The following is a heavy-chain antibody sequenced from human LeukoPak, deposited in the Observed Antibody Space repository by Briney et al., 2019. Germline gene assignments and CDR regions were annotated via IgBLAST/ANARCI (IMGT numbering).Heavy chain of an antibody. D-gene: IGHD3-22*01. J-gene: IGHJ1*01. V-gene: IGHV3-15*01. CDR3: TTDRYYDNSELQFQH. Sequence: GGSLRLSCAASGFTLNNAWMSWVRQAPGKGLEWLGRIKRETDGGTIDYAAPVKGRFAISRDDSRNTLYLQMDSLKIEDTAVYYCTTDRYYDNSELQFQHWGQGTLVTVSS. CDR1: GFTLNNAW. CDR2: IKRETDGGTI.